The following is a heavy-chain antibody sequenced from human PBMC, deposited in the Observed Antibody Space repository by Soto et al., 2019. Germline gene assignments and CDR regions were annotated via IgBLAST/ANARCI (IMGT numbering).Heavy chain of an antibody. D-gene: IGHD6-19*01. CDR3: ARDFRGWDGGRMDV. V-gene: IGHV3-33*01. CDR2: IWYDGSNK. Sequence: GGSLRLSCAASGFTFSSYGMHWVRQAPGKGLEWVAVIWYDGSNKYYADSVKGRFTISRDNSKNTLYLQMNSLRAEDTAVYYCARDFRGWDGGRMDVWGQGTTVTVSS. J-gene: IGHJ6*02. CDR1: GFTFSSYG.